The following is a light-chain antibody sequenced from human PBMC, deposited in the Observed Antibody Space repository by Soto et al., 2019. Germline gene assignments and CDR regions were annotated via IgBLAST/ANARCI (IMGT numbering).Light chain of an antibody. CDR3: SSYTSSSTPYV. J-gene: IGLJ1*01. CDR1: SSDVGGYNY. V-gene: IGLV2-14*01. CDR2: DVS. Sequence: QSALTQPASVSGSPGQSITISCTGTSSDVGGYNYVSWYQQHPGKAPKLMIYDVSSRPSGVSNRFSGAKSGNTASLTISGLQTEDEADYYCSSYTSSSTPYVVGTGTKLTVL.